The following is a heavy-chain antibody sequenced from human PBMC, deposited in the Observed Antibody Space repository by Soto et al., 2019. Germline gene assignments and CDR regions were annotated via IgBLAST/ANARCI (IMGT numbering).Heavy chain of an antibody. D-gene: IGHD1-20*01. V-gene: IGHV3-30-3*01. CDR3: ARSVYSYYYYGMDV. J-gene: IGHJ6*02. Sequence: AGGSLRLSCAASGFTFSSYAMHWVRQAPGKGLEWVAVISYDGSNKYYADSVKGRFTISRDNFKNTLYLQMNSLRAEDTAVYYCARSVYSYYYYGMDVWGQGTTVTVSS. CDR1: GFTFSSYA. CDR2: ISYDGSNK.